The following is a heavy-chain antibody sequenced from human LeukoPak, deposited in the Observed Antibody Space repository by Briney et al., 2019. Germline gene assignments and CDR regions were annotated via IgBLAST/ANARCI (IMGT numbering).Heavy chain of an antibody. CDR1: GGSISSGSYY. CDR2: IYTSGST. V-gene: IGHV4-61*02. Sequence: SETLSLTCTVSGGSISSGSYYWSWIRQPAGKGLEWIGRIYTSGSTNYNPSLKSRVTISVDTSKNQFPLKLSSVTAADTAVYYCARGELGFLDLWGQGTMVAVSS. J-gene: IGHJ3*01. CDR3: ARGELGFLDL. D-gene: IGHD1-7*01.